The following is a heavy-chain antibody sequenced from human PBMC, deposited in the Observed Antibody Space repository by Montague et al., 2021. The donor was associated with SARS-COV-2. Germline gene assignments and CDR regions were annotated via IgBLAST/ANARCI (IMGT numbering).Heavy chain of an antibody. Sequence: SGKLSCKASGYPFTSYGISWVRQAPGQGLEWMGWISAYNGNTNYAQKLQGRVTMTTDTSTSTAYMELRSLRSDDTAVNYCARDDYYGSGSPLSDYGMDVWGQGTTVTVSS. CDR3: ARDDYYGSGSPLSDYGMDV. CDR2: ISAYNGNT. J-gene: IGHJ6*02. D-gene: IGHD3-10*01. V-gene: IGHV1-18*01. CDR1: GYPFTSYG.